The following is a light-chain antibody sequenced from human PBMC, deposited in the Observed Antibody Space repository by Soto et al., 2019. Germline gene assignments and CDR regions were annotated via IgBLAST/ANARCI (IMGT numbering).Light chain of an antibody. V-gene: IGLV2-14*03. Sequence: QSVLTPPASVSGSPGQSITISCTGTCSDVGGYSYISWYQHDPGRAPKLMIYDVSNRPSGVSDRFSGSKSGNTASLTISRLQAEDEADYYCSSYTTSSTYVFGSGTKVTVL. J-gene: IGLJ1*01. CDR2: DVS. CDR3: SSYTTSSTYV. CDR1: CSDVGGYSY.